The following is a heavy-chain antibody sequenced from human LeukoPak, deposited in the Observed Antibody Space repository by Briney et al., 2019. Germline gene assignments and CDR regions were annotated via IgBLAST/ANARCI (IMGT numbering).Heavy chain of an antibody. CDR3: ARGGPNDDDGMDV. J-gene: IGHJ6*02. Sequence: PGGSLRLSCAASGFTFSSYSMNWVRQAPGKGLEWVSYISSSSSTIYYADSVKGRFTISRDNAKNSLYLQMNSLRAEDTAVYYCARGGPNDDDGMDVWGQGTTVTVSS. CDR2: ISSSSSTI. CDR1: GFTFSSYS. V-gene: IGHV3-48*04. D-gene: IGHD1-1*01.